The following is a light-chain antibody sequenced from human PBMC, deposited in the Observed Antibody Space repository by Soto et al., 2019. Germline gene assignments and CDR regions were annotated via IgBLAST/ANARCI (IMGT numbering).Light chain of an antibody. Sequence: EIVLTQSPATLSLSPGERATLSCSASQSVSSSYLAWYQQKPGLAPRLLIYDASSRDTGIPDRFSGSGSGTDFTLTISRLEPEDFAVYYCQQYGSSPITFGQGTRLEIK. CDR2: DAS. CDR3: QQYGSSPIT. V-gene: IGKV3D-20*01. CDR1: QSVSSSY. J-gene: IGKJ5*01.